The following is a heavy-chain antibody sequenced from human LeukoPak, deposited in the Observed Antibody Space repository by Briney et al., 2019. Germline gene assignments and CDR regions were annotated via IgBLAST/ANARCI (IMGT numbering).Heavy chain of an antibody. Sequence: PSETLSLTCTVSGGSISSYYWSWIRQPPGKGLEWIGYIYYSGSTNYNPSLKSRVTISVDTSENQFSLKLSSVTAADTAVYYCARGGLVTPIDYWGQGTLVTVSS. V-gene: IGHV4-59*01. CDR3: ARGGLVTPIDY. CDR1: GGSISSYY. J-gene: IGHJ4*02. CDR2: IYYSGST. D-gene: IGHD1-26*01.